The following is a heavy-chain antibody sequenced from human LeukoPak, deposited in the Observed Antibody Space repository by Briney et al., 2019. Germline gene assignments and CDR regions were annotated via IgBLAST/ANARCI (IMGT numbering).Heavy chain of an antibody. D-gene: IGHD2-2*02. J-gene: IGHJ5*02. CDR2: IYTSGST. Sequence: PSETLSLTCTVSGGSISSGSYYWSWIRQPAGKGLEWIGRIYTSGSTNYNPSLKSRVTISVDTSKNQFSLKLSSVTAADTAVYYCARDSPDLGYCSSTSCYTGFWFDPWGQGTLVTVSS. CDR1: GGSISSGSYY. V-gene: IGHV4-61*02. CDR3: ARDSPDLGYCSSTSCYTGFWFDP.